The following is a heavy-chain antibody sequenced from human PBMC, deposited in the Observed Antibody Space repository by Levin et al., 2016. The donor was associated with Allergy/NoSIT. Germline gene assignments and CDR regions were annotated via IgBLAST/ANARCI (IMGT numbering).Heavy chain of an antibody. V-gene: IGHV1-69*04. CDR3: AAGSWYAHAPFDY. CDR1: GGTFSSYA. CDR2: IIPILGIA. Sequence: SVKVSCKASGGTFSSYAISWVRQAPGQGLEWMGRIIPILGIANYAQKFQGRVTITADKSTSTAYMELSSLRSEDTAVYYCAAGSWYAHAPFDYWGQGTLVTVSS. D-gene: IGHD6-13*01. J-gene: IGHJ4*02.